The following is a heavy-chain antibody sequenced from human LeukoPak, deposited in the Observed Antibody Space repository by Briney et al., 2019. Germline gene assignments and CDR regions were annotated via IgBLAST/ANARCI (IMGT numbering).Heavy chain of an antibody. Sequence: SETLSLTCTVSGGSISSYYWSWIRQPPGKGLEWIGYIYYSGSTNYNPSLKSRVTISVDTSKNQFSLKLSSVTAADTAVYYCARDRHSSGWTHLDYWGQGTLVTVSS. CDR2: IYYSGST. V-gene: IGHV4-59*01. CDR1: GGSISSYY. CDR3: ARDRHSSGWTHLDY. D-gene: IGHD6-19*01. J-gene: IGHJ4*02.